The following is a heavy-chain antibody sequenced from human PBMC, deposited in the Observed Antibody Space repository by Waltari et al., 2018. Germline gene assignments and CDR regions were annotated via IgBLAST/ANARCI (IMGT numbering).Heavy chain of an antibody. CDR1: GYTLTELS. J-gene: IGHJ5*02. D-gene: IGHD2-15*01. V-gene: IGHV1-24*01. CDR3: ATGLKGYCSGGSCSTGIWFDP. CDR2: FDPEDGET. Sequence: QVQLVQSGAEVKKPGASVKVSCKVSGYTLTELSMHWVRQAPGKGLEWMGGFDPEDGETIYAQKFQGRVTMTEDTSTDTAYMELSSLRSEDTAVYYCATGLKGYCSGGSCSTGIWFDPWGQGTLVTVSS.